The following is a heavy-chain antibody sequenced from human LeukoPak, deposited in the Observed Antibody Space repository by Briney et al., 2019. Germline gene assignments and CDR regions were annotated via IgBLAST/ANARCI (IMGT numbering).Heavy chain of an antibody. D-gene: IGHD3-10*01. CDR3: ARLFFGIDT. CDR1: GASISNSAYY. CDR2: VHYSGST. V-gene: IGHV4-39*01. J-gene: IGHJ5*02. Sequence: SETLSLSCTVSGASISNSAYYWLWIRQPPGEGLECIGTVHYSGSTFYNPSLKSRVNISVDTSKNQFSLQLSSVTAADTAVYYCARLFFGIDTWGQGTLVTVSS.